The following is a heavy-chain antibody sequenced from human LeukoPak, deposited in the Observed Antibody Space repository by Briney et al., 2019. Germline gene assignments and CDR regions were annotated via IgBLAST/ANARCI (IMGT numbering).Heavy chain of an antibody. V-gene: IGHV3-73*01. CDR1: GFTFSGSA. J-gene: IGHJ4*02. Sequence: PGGSLRLSCAASGFTFSGSAMHWVRQASGKGLEWVGRIRSKANSYASAYAASVQGRFTIAREESKKTAYLQMNSLKTEDTAVYYCTSMVASFDYWGQGTLVTVSS. CDR2: IRSKANSYAS. CDR3: TSMVASFDY. D-gene: IGHD5-12*01.